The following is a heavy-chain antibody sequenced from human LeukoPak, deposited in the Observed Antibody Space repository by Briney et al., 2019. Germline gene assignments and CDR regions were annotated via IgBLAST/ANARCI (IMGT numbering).Heavy chain of an antibody. Sequence: SQTLSLTCAVSGGSISSGGYSWSWIRQPPGKGLEWIGYIYHSGSTYYNPSLKSRVTISVDRSKNQFSLKLSSVTAADTAVYYCARRGDGSGIAFDYWGQGTLVTVSS. D-gene: IGHD3-10*01. CDR3: ARRGDGSGIAFDY. V-gene: IGHV4-30-2*01. CDR1: GGSISSGGYS. CDR2: IYHSGST. J-gene: IGHJ4*02.